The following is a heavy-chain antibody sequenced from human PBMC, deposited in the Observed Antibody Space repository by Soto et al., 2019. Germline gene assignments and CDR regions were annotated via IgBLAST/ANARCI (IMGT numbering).Heavy chain of an antibody. CDR2: INYGGGT. CDR1: GASINTDDHY. J-gene: IGHJ4*02. V-gene: IGHV4-39*07. D-gene: IGHD3-9*01. Sequence: SETLSLTCTVSGASINTDDHYWAWLRQPPGKGLEWIGEINYGGGTNYNPSLKSRVTISIDKSNNQFFLKLTSVTAADKAVYYCARNQRIYDILTGYYKGPFDSWGQGTLVTVSS. CDR3: ARNQRIYDILTGYYKGPFDS.